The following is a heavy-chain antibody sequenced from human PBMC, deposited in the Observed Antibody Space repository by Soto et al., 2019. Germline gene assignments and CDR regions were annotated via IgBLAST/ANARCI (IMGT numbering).Heavy chain of an antibody. D-gene: IGHD3-22*01. CDR2: ISWNSGSI. CDR1: GFTFDDYA. Sequence: GGSLRLSCAASGFTFDDYAMHWVRQAPGKGLEWVSGISWNSGSIGYADSVKGRFTISRDNAKNSLYLQMNSLRAEDTALYYGAKALYCYDSSGLYFGYYYGMDVWGQGTTVTVSS. V-gene: IGHV3-9*01. J-gene: IGHJ6*02. CDR3: AKALYCYDSSGLYFGYYYGMDV.